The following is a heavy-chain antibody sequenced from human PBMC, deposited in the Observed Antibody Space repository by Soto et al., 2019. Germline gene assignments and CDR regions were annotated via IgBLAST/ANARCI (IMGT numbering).Heavy chain of an antibody. D-gene: IGHD3-3*01. V-gene: IGHV1-8*01. Sequence: ASLKVSCKASGYTFTSYDINWVRQATGQGLEWMGWMNPDSGNTGYAQKFQGRVTMTRNTSISTAYMELSSLRSEDTAVYYCARGPHYDFWSGYYIPYYYYGMDVWGQGTTVTVSS. CDR2: MNPDSGNT. CDR1: GYTFTSYD. CDR3: ARGPHYDFWSGYYIPYYYYGMDV. J-gene: IGHJ6*02.